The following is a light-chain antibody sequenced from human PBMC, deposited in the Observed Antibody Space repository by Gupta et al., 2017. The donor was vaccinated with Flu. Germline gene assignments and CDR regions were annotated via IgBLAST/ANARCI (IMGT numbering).Light chain of an antibody. CDR3: QSYDSSLSGSRV. V-gene: IGLV1-40*01. J-gene: IGLJ1*01. Sequence: QSVLTQPHSVFGAPGQRVTISCTGRSSNIGAGYDIHWYQQLPGTAPKLLIYGNSNRPSRVPDRFSGSKSGTSASLAITGLQAEDEAGYYCQSYDSSLSGSRVFETETKVTVL. CDR2: GNS. CDR1: SSNIGAGYD.